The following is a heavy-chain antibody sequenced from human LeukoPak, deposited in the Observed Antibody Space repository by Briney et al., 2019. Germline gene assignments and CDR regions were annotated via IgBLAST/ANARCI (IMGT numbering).Heavy chain of an antibody. CDR1: GYSFTNYW. D-gene: IGHD3-22*01. V-gene: IGHV5-51*01. Sequence: GESLKISCKGFGYSFTNYWIGWVRQMPGKGLEWMGIIYPGDSDTRYSPSFQGQVTISADKSISTAYLQWSSLKASDTAMYYCARQVARYYDSSGYSQMIDYWGQGTLVTVSS. J-gene: IGHJ4*02. CDR3: ARQVARYYDSSGYSQMIDY. CDR2: IYPGDSDT.